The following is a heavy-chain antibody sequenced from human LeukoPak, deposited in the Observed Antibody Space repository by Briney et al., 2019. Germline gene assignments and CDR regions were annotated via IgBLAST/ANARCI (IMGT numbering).Heavy chain of an antibody. CDR1: GFTFSSYW. V-gene: IGHV3-7*01. D-gene: IGHD2-2*01. J-gene: IGHJ4*02. Sequence: PGGSLRLSCAASGFTFSSYWMSWVRQAPGKGLEWVANIKQDGSEKYYVDSVKGRFTISRDNAKNSLYLQMNSLRAEDTAVYYCASEHPGSQLPPDYWGQGTLVTVSS. CDR3: ASEHPGSQLPPDY. CDR2: IKQDGSEK.